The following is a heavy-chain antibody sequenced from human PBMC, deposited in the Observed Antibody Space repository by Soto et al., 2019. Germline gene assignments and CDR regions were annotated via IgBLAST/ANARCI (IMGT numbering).Heavy chain of an antibody. J-gene: IGHJ4*02. CDR2: ISWNSGSI. CDR1: GFTFDDYA. V-gene: IGHV3-9*01. CDR3: AKEGYGSGSYYFDY. Sequence: GGSLRLSCAASGFTFDDYAMHWVRQAPGKGLEWVSGISWNSGSIGYADSVKGRFTISRDNAKNSLYLQMNSLRAEDTALYYCAKEGYGSGSYYFDYWGQGTLVTVSS. D-gene: IGHD3-10*01.